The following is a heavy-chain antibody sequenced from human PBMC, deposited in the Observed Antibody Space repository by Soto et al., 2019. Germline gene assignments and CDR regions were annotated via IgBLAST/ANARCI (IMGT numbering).Heavy chain of an antibody. CDR2: ISGSGGTT. D-gene: IGHD6-19*01. CDR1: GFTFSSYA. V-gene: IGHV3-23*01. CDR3: AKTANGWFSAFDI. Sequence: EVQLLESGGGLVQPGGSLRLSCAASGFTFSSYAMSWVRQAPGKGLEWVSAISGSGGTTYYADSVKGRFTFSRDNSKNPLYLQMNSLRADDTAVYYCAKTANGWFSAFDIWGQGTMVTVSS. J-gene: IGHJ3*02.